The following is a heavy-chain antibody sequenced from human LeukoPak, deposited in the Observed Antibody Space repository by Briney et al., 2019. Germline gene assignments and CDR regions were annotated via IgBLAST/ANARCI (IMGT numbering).Heavy chain of an antibody. CDR1: GYTFTSYS. CDR2: INPSGGTT. V-gene: IGHV1-46*01. Sequence: ASVKVSCKASGYTFTSYSPNWVRQAPGQGLEWMGIINPSGGTTNYAQKFQGRITMTRDTSTSTVYMELSSLRSEDTAVYYCARELISGVWTWDIWGQGTMVTVSS. J-gene: IGHJ3*02. CDR3: ARELISGVWTWDI. D-gene: IGHD1-20*01.